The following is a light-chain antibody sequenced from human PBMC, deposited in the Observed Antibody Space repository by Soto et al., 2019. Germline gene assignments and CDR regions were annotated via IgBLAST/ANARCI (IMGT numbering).Light chain of an antibody. J-gene: IGKJ5*01. V-gene: IGKV1-9*01. CDR2: AAA. CDR3: QQANSFPIT. Sequence: EITLTQTSSFISESVGYKVTITCRASQGISSYLAWYQQKLGKAPKLLIYAAASLQSGVPSSFSGSGSGTDFTLTISSLQPEDFATYYCQQANSFPITFGQGTRLEIK. CDR1: QGISSY.